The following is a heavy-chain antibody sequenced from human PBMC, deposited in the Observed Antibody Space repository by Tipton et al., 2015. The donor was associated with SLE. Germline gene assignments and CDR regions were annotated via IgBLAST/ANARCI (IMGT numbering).Heavy chain of an antibody. J-gene: IGHJ5*02. V-gene: IGHV4-31*03. D-gene: IGHD3-22*01. CDR3: ASGDYYDSPGWFDP. CDR2: IYYSGST. Sequence: TLSLTCTVSGGSISSGGYYWSWIRQHPGKGLEWIGYIYYSGSTYYNPSLKSRVTVSVDTSKNQFSLKLSSVTAADTAVYYCASGDYYDSPGWFDPWGQGTLVTVSS. CDR1: GGSISSGGYY.